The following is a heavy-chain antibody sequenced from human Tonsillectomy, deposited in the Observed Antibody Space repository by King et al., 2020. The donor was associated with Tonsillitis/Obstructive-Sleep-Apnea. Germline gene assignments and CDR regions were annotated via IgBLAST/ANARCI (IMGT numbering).Heavy chain of an antibody. CDR3: ARGRIVVVVAATPDLYFQH. CDR2: INHSGST. J-gene: IGHJ1*01. V-gene: IGHV4-34*01. CDR1: GGSFSGYY. D-gene: IGHD2-15*01. Sequence: VQLQQWGAGLLKPSETLSLTCAVHGGSFSGYYWIWIRQPPGKGLEWIGEINHSGSTNSNPSLKNRVTISVDTSKNQFSLKLSSVTAADTAVYYCARGRIVVVVAATPDLYFQHWGQGTLVTVSS.